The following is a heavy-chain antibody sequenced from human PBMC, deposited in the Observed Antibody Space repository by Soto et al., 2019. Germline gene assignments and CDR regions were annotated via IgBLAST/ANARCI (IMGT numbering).Heavy chain of an antibody. V-gene: IGHV2-5*02. CDR1: GFSLSTSGVG. D-gene: IGHD6-19*01. CDR2: IYWDDDK. CDR3: AHRGVYSSGWLGSNWFDP. Sequence: QITLKESGPTLVKPTQTLTLTCTFSGFSLSTSGVGVGWIRQPPGKALEWLALIYWDDDKRYSPSLKSRLTITKDTSKNQVVLTMTNMDPVDTATYYCAHRGVYSSGWLGSNWFDPWGQGTLVTVSS. J-gene: IGHJ5*02.